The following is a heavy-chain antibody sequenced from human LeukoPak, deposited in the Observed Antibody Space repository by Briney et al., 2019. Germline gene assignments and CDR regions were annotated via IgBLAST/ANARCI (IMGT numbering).Heavy chain of an antibody. CDR3: AREDSSSWLFDY. CDR1: GYTFTGHY. CDR2: INPKNAGT. V-gene: IGHV1-2*02. Sequence: ASVKVSCKASGYTFTGHYMHCVRQAPGQGVEWMGWINPKNAGTNFAQRFQGRVTITRDTSASTAYMELSSLRAEDMAVYYCAREDSSSWLFDYWGQGALVTVSS. D-gene: IGHD6-13*01. J-gene: IGHJ4*02.